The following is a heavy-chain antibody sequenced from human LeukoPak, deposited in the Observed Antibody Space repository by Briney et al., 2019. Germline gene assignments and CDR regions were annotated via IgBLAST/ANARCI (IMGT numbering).Heavy chain of an antibody. Sequence: ASVKVSCKASGNTFTSYGISWVRQAPGQGLEWMGWISAYNGNTNYAQKLQGRVTMTTDTSTSTAYMELRSLRSDDTAVYYCARDGYYDNSYNWFDPWGQGTLVTVSS. J-gene: IGHJ5*02. D-gene: IGHD3-22*01. CDR2: ISAYNGNT. CDR1: GNTFTSYG. CDR3: ARDGYYDNSYNWFDP. V-gene: IGHV1-18*01.